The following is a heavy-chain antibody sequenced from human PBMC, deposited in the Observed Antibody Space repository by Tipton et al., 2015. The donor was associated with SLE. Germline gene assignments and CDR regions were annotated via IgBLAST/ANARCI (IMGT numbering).Heavy chain of an antibody. CDR3: ARVCLKWELLDLGGMDV. D-gene: IGHD1-26*01. Sequence: TLSLTCAVYGGSFSGYYWSWIRQPPGKGLEWIGEINHSGSTNYNPSLKSRVTISVDTSKNLFSLKLSSVTAADTAVYYCARVCLKWELLDLGGMDVWGQGTTVTVSS. J-gene: IGHJ6*02. CDR1: GGSFSGYY. V-gene: IGHV4-34*01. CDR2: INHSGST.